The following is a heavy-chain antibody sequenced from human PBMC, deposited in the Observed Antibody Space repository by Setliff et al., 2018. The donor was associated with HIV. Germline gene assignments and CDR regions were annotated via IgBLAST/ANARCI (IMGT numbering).Heavy chain of an antibody. J-gene: IGHJ3*02. Sequence: ASVKVSCKASGYTFTSYDINWVRQATGQGLEWMGWMNPNSGNTGYAQKLQGRVTMTADTSTSTAYMELRSLRSDDTAVYFCARMRVFLGTTGTRRVDAFDIWGQGTMVTVSS. CDR1: GYTFTSYD. V-gene: IGHV1-8*02. CDR3: ARMRVFLGTTGTRRVDAFDI. CDR2: MNPNSGNT. D-gene: IGHD1-1*01.